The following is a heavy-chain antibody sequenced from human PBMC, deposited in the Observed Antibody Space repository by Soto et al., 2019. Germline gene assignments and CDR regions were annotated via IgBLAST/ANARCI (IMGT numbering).Heavy chain of an antibody. J-gene: IGHJ4*02. CDR2: INGGNGDT. D-gene: IGHD2-2*01. Sequence: QVQLVQSGAEVMEPGASVKVSCKASGYTFTTNAMHWVRQAPGQRLEWMGWINGGNGDTKSSQKFQGRVAITRDTSASTAYMELSSLRSEDTAVYYCARGPNSLLGYCTTSSCYLDYWGQGTLVTVSS. CDR1: GYTFTTNA. V-gene: IGHV1-3*01. CDR3: ARGPNSLLGYCTTSSCYLDY.